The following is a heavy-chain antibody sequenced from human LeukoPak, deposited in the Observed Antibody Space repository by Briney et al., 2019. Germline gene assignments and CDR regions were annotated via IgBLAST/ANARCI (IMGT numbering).Heavy chain of an antibody. V-gene: IGHV3-13*01. J-gene: IGHJ4*02. CDR3: ARGVWAYSGSYYFDY. D-gene: IGHD1-26*01. CDR2: IGTAGDT. Sequence: GGSLRLSCAASGFTSSSYDMHWVRQATGKGLEWVSAIGTAGDTYYPGSVKGRFTISRENAKNSLYLQMNSLRAGDTAVYYCARGVWAYSGSYYFDYWGQGTLVTVSS. CDR1: GFTSSSYD.